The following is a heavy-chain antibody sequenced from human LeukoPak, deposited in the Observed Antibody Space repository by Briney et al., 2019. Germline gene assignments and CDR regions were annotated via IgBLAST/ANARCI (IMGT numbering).Heavy chain of an antibody. J-gene: IGHJ4*02. V-gene: IGHV3-74*01. D-gene: IGHD2-15*01. CDR1: GFTFSNYW. CDR2: INSDGSST. CDR3: ARLGLVAGWGPFDY. Sequence: PGGSLRLSCAASGFTFSNYWMHWVRQAPGKGLVWVSRINSDGSSTSYADSVKGRFTISRDNAKNTLYLQMNSLRAEDTAVYYCARLGLVAGWGPFDYWGQGTLVTVSS.